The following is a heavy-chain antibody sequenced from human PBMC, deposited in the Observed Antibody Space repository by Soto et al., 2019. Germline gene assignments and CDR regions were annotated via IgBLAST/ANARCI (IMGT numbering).Heavy chain of an antibody. J-gene: IGHJ5*02. CDR3: PRSFTLTLWRAPNCFDP. CDR2: ILYSGRT. CDR1: GGSMNSASYY. V-gene: IGHV4-31*03. Sequence: SETLSLTCSVSGGSMNSASYYWTWIRQHPGKGLEWIGYILYSGRTYYNPSLKSRVVISVDTSRRHFSLDLTSVTAADTAFYYCPRSFTLTLWRAPNCFDPWGQGTLVTVSS. D-gene: IGHD3-10*01.